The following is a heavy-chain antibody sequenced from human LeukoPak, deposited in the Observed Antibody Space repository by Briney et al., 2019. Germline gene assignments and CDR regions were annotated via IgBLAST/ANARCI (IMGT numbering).Heavy chain of an antibody. V-gene: IGHV3-7*01. CDR3: ARVQRDYIWGSPISHFDY. J-gene: IGHJ4*02. CDR2: IKQDGSEK. CDR1: GFTFSSYW. Sequence: GGSLRLSCAASGFTFSSYWMSWVRQAPGKGLEWVAHIKQDGSEKYYVDSVKGRFTISRDNAKNSLYLQMNSLRAEDTAVYYCARVQRDYIWGSPISHFDYWGQGTLVTVSS. D-gene: IGHD3-16*01.